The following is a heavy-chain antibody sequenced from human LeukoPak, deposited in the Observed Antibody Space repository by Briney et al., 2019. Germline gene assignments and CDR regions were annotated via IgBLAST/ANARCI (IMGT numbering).Heavy chain of an antibody. CDR1: GFIFSSYA. CDR2: IRYDGSNE. D-gene: IGHD3-22*01. CDR3: AKDGFYFGSSDYYYFDY. Sequence: GGSLRLSCGASGFIFSSYATHWVRQAPGKGLEWVAFIRYDGSNEFYADSVQGRFTISRDNSKNTLYLQMNSLRAEDTAVYYCAKDGFYFGSSDYYYFDYWGQGTLVTVSS. J-gene: IGHJ4*02. V-gene: IGHV3-30*02.